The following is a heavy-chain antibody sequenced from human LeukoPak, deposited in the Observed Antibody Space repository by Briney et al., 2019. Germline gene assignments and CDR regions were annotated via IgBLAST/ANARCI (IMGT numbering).Heavy chain of an antibody. CDR3: ARDDGVAARDYYYYYYYMDV. D-gene: IGHD6-6*01. Sequence: GGSLRLSCAASGFTFSSYSMNWVRQAPGKGLEWVSYISSSSSTIYYADSVKGRFTISRDNAKNSLYLQMNSLRAEDTAVYYCARDDGVAARDYYYYYYYMDVWGKGTTVTVSS. J-gene: IGHJ6*03. CDR1: GFTFSSYS. CDR2: ISSSSSTI. V-gene: IGHV3-48*01.